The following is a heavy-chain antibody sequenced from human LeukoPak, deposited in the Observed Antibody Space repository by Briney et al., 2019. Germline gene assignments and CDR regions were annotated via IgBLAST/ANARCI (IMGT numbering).Heavy chain of an antibody. V-gene: IGHV3-7*04. CDR1: GFTLGDYW. D-gene: IGHD6-13*01. Sequence: GGSLRLSCVASGFTLGDYWMSWVRQAPGKGPEWVANIKQDGSETFYVDSVKGRFSISRDNAKNSLYLQMSSLRVDDTAVYYCARVAGVAGYWGQGTLVTVSS. J-gene: IGHJ4*02. CDR2: IKQDGSET. CDR3: ARVAGVAGY.